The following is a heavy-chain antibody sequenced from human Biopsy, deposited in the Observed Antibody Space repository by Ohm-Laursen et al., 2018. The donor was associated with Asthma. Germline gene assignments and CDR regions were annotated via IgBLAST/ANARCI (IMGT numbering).Heavy chain of an antibody. Sequence: SLRLSCAASGFTFSDYYMSWIRQAPGKGLEWISYINGKSNSIEYADSVKGRFTISRDNAKNSLYLQMNSLRAEDTAVYYCARTFHFWSPYHAEHYQLWGQGTVVSVSS. CDR2: INGKSNSI. J-gene: IGHJ3*01. CDR3: ARTFHFWSPYHAEHYQL. D-gene: IGHD3-3*02. V-gene: IGHV3-11*04. CDR1: GFTFSDYY.